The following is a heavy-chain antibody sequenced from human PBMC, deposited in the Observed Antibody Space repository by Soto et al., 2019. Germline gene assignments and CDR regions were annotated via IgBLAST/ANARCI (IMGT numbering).Heavy chain of an antibody. CDR3: ARANRMSTDNYYYYGMDV. D-gene: IGHD4-17*01. J-gene: IGHJ6*02. CDR2: IIPIFGTA. Sequence: SVKVSCTASGGPFISYASIWVRQAPGQGLEWMGGIIPIFGTANYAQKFQGRVTITADESTSTAYMELSSLRSEDTAVYYCARANRMSTDNYYYYGMDVWGQGTTVTVSS. CDR1: GGPFISYA. V-gene: IGHV1-69*01.